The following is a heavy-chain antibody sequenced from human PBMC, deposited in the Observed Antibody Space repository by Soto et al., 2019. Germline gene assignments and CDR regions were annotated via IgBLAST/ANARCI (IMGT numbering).Heavy chain of an antibody. J-gene: IGHJ6*02. V-gene: IGHV3-74*03. CDR3: ARELPATIRGGYYYSYGMDV. Sequence: EVQLLDSGGGLVQPGGSLRLSCAASGFTFSTYVMSWVRQAPGKGLEWVSRLHSDGSTTTYAGSVKGRFTISRDNAKNTLYRQMNSLRAEDTAVYYCARELPATIRGGYYYSYGMDVWGQGATVTVSS. D-gene: IGHD2-2*02. CDR2: LHSDGSTT. CDR1: GFTFSTYV.